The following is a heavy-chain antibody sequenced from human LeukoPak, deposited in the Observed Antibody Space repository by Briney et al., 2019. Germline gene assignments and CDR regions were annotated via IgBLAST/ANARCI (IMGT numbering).Heavy chain of an antibody. CDR2: ISYDGSNK. D-gene: IGHD4-17*01. V-gene: IGHV3-30-3*01. Sequence: PGGSLRLSCAASGFTFSSYWMSWVRQAPGKGLEWVAVISYDGSNKYYADSVKGRFTISRDNSKNTLYLQMNSLRAEDTAVYYCARAQATVTTPVDYWGQGTLVTVSS. CDR1: GFTFSSYW. J-gene: IGHJ4*02. CDR3: ARAQATVTTPVDY.